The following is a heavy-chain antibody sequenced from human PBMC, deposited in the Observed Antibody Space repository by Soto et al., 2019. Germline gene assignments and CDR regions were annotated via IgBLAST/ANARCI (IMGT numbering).Heavy chain of an antibody. CDR2: IIPIFGTA. Sequence: GASVKVSCKASGGTFSSYAISWVRQAPGQGLEWMGGIIPIFGTANYAQKFQGRVTITADESTSTAYMELSSLRSEDTAVYYCARGILYYGSGIRDFDIWGQGTMVTVSS. D-gene: IGHD3-10*01. CDR3: ARGILYYGSGIRDFDI. CDR1: GGTFSSYA. V-gene: IGHV1-69*13. J-gene: IGHJ3*02.